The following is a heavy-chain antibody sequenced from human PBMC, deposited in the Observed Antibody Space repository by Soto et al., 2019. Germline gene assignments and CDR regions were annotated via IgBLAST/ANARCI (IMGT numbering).Heavy chain of an antibody. CDR2: IWYDGNTK. CDR3: ARPLVAPVAGPYYYGMDV. D-gene: IGHD6-19*01. CDR1: GFTFNSYG. V-gene: IGHV3-33*01. Sequence: QIQLVESGGGVVQPGRSLRLSCTASGFTFNSYGFNWVRQAPGKRLEWVAVIWYDGNTKYYADSVKGRFTISRDNLRSTVYLQMNSLTAEDTAVYYCARPLVAPVAGPYYYGMDVWGQGTTVTVSS. J-gene: IGHJ6*02.